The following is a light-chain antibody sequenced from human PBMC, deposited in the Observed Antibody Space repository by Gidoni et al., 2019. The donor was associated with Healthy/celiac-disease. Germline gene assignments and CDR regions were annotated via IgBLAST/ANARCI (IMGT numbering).Light chain of an antibody. J-gene: IGKJ1*01. CDR1: QSVLYSSNNKNY. CDR3: QQYYSTPRT. V-gene: IGKV4-1*01. Sequence: IVLTQSSYSLAVSLGERAHINCKSSQSVLYSSNNKNYLAWYQQKPGQPPKLLIYWASTRESGVPDRFSGSGSGTDFTLTISSLQAEDVAVYYCQQYYSTPRTFGQGTKVEIK. CDR2: WAS.